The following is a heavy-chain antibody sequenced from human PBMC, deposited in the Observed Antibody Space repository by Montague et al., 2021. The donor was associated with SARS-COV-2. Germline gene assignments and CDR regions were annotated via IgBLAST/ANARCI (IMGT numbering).Heavy chain of an antibody. CDR1: GXSISSGGYY. V-gene: IGHV4-31*03. J-gene: IGHJ6*02. Sequence: TLSLTCTVSGXSISSGGYYWSWIRQHPGKGLEWIGYIYYSGSTYYNPSLKSRVTISVDTSKNQFSLKLSSVTAADTAVYYCARGGSYSSGWYGVDYYYGMEVWGQGTTVTVSS. CDR2: IYYSGST. CDR3: ARGGSYSSGWYGVDYYYGMEV. D-gene: IGHD6-19*01.